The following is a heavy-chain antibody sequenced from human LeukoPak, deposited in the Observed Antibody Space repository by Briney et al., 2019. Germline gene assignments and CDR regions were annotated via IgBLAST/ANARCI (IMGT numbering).Heavy chain of an antibody. Sequence: GGSLRLSCTVSGFTVSSNSMSWVRQAPGKGLEWVSFIYSDNTHYSDSVKGRFTISGDNSKNTLYLQMNSLRAEDTAVYYCAKDGRQRKTFYYASGGANAFDIWGQGTMVTVSS. D-gene: IGHD3-10*01. J-gene: IGHJ3*02. CDR1: GFTVSSNS. CDR2: IYSDNT. CDR3: AKDGRQRKTFYYASGGANAFDI. V-gene: IGHV3-66*03.